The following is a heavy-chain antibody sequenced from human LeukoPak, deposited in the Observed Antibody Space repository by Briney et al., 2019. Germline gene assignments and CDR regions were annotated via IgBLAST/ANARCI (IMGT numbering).Heavy chain of an antibody. CDR3: ARNFYASSGYYLDDFYFDF. CDR2: LYYSGST. CDR1: GSTIISDTYY. V-gene: IGHV4-39*07. Sequence: SETLSLTCTVSGSTIISDTYYWGRIRQPPGKGLEWIGRLYYSGSTYYSPSLKSRVTMSVDTSTNQFSLKLISVTAADTDLYYCARNFYASSGYYLDDFYFDFWGQGTLVTASS. J-gene: IGHJ4*02. D-gene: IGHD3-22*01.